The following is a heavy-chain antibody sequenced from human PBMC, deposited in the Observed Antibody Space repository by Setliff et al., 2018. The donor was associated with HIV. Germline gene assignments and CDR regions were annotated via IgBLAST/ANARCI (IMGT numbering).Heavy chain of an antibody. CDR1: GFTFSDYS. J-gene: IGHJ4*02. Sequence: GESLKISCAASGFTFSDYSMTWVRQAPGKGLEWVSVIYSDGSNTYYADSVKGRFTISRDNSKSTLYLQMNSLRAEDTAIYYCAKTSRVREYNSPFDSWGQGTLVTVSS. V-gene: IGHV3-23*03. CDR2: IYSDGSNT. D-gene: IGHD3-10*01. CDR3: AKTSRVREYNSPFDS.